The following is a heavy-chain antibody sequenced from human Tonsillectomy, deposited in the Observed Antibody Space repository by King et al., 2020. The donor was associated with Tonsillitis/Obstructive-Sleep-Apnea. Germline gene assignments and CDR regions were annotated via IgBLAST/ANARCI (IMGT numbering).Heavy chain of an antibody. Sequence: VTLKESGPVLVKPTETLTLTCTVSGFSLSNARMNVSWIRQPPGKALEWLAHIFSNDEKSYSTSLKSRLTISKDTSKSQVVLPMTNMDPVDTTTYYCARISYSSGMSPYWYFDLWGRGTLVTVSS. CDR1: GFSLSNARMN. CDR3: ARISYSSGMSPYWYFDL. J-gene: IGHJ2*01. V-gene: IGHV2-26*01. D-gene: IGHD6-19*01. CDR2: IFSNDEK.